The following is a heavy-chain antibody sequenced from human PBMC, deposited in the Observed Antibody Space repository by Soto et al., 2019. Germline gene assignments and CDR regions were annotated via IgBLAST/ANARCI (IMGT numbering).Heavy chain of an antibody. Sequence: EVQLVESGGGLVKPGGSLRLSCAASGFTFSSYSMNWVRQAPGKGLQWVSSISSSSSYIYYADSVKGRFTISRDNAKNSLYLQMNSLRAEDTAVYYCARTHTYSHGSGSPMVDYYYGMDVWGQGTTVTVSS. J-gene: IGHJ6*02. CDR2: ISSSSSYI. CDR1: GFTFSSYS. D-gene: IGHD3-10*01. CDR3: ARTHTYSHGSGSPMVDYYYGMDV. V-gene: IGHV3-21*01.